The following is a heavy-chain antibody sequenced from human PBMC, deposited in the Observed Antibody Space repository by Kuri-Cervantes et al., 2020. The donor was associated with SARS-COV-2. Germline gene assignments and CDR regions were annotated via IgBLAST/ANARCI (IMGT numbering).Heavy chain of an antibody. V-gene: IGHV3-13*05. CDR2: IGTAGDP. CDR3: ARESSSSTYAFDI. Sequence: GESLKISCAASGFTFSSYDMHWVRQATGKGLEWVSAIGTAGDPYYPGSVKGRFTISRENAKNSLYLQMNSLRAEDTALYYCARESSSSTYAFDIWGQGTMVTVSS. D-gene: IGHD6-6*01. J-gene: IGHJ3*02. CDR1: GFTFSSYD.